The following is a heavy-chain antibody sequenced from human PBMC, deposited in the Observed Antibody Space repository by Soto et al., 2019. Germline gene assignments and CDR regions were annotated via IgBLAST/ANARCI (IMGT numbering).Heavy chain of an antibody. V-gene: IGHV4-4*02. D-gene: IGHD4-17*01. CDR2: IYHSGTT. J-gene: IGHJ4*02. CDR1: GGSISNNKW. Sequence: QVQLQESGPGLVKPSGTLSLTCAVSGGSISNNKWWSWVRQPPGNGLEWIGEIYHSGTTNYNPSLKSRGTMSVDTSKNQFSLKLSSVPAADTAVYYCARDYGDYEPYDFDYWGQGTLVTVSS. CDR3: ARDYGDYEPYDFDY.